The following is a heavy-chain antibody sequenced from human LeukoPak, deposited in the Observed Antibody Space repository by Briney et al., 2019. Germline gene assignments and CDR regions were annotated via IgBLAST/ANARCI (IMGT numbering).Heavy chain of an antibody. CDR2: INYSGTS. V-gene: IGHV4-59*08. CDR1: GNSITSDF. Sequence: SSETLSLTCIVSGNSITSDFWSWIRQSPGKGLEWIGYINYSGTSEYDPSLKGRVTISVDRSRRRVSLKMRSVTAADTAVYYCARLDCLSDECYNYWAVGALVTVSS. CDR3: ARLDCLSDECYNY. D-gene: IGHD2-21*01. J-gene: IGHJ4*02.